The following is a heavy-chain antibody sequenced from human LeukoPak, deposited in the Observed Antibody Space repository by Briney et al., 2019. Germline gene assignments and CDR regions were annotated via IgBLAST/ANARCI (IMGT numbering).Heavy chain of an antibody. V-gene: IGHV3-33*01. CDR1: GFTFSTYA. Sequence: GGSLRLSCAASGFTFSTYAIHWVRQAPGKGLEWVAVIWFDGSEQYYADSVKGRFIISRDNSKSTSNLQLNSLRAEDTAVYYCAREGDSRWGELSPWGRGTLVTVSS. D-gene: IGHD3-16*02. CDR3: AREGDSRWGELSP. J-gene: IGHJ1*01. CDR2: IWFDGSEQ.